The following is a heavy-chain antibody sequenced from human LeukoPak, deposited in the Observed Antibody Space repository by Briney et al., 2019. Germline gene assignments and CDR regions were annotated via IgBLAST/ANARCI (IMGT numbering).Heavy chain of an antibody. Sequence: PGGSLRLSCAASGFTFSGYAMSWVRQAPGKGLEWVSAISGSGGSTYYADSVKGRFTISRDNSKNTLYLQMNSLRAEDTAVYYCAKAPTEYYYDSSGYLYYYYGMDVWGQGTTVTVSS. CDR2: ISGSGGST. CDR3: AKAPTEYYYDSSGYLYYYYGMDV. CDR1: GFTFSGYA. D-gene: IGHD3-22*01. J-gene: IGHJ6*02. V-gene: IGHV3-23*01.